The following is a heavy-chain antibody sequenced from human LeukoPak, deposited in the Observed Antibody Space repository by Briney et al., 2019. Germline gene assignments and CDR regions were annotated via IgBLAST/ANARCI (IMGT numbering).Heavy chain of an antibody. Sequence: SGHTLVKPTETLTLTCTFSGFSLSSSGVGVGWIRQPPGKALEWLALISRDDDKRYSPSLKSRLSITKDTAKNQVVLTLANLDPVDTATYYCAHTGSAHGDDWFDPWGQGTLVTVSS. D-gene: IGHD7-27*01. CDR3: AHTGSAHGDDWFDP. V-gene: IGHV2-5*02. CDR1: GFSLSSSGVG. CDR2: ISRDDDK. J-gene: IGHJ5*02.